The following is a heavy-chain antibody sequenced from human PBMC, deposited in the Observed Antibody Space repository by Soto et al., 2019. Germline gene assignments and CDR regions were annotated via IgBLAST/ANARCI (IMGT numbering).Heavy chain of an antibody. CDR1: GDSVSSNSAA. V-gene: IGHV6-1*01. CDR2: TYYRSKWYN. Sequence: SQTLSLTCAISGDSVSSNSAAWNWIRQSPSRGLEWLGRTYYRSKWYNDYAVSVKSRITINPDTSKNQFSLQLNSVTPEDTAVYYCARAGSSSWYMNNGFDYWGQGTLVTVSS. D-gene: IGHD6-13*01. CDR3: ARAGSSSWYMNNGFDY. J-gene: IGHJ4*02.